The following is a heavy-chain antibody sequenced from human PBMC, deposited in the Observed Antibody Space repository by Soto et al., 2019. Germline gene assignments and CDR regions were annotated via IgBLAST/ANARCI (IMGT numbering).Heavy chain of an antibody. J-gene: IGHJ5*02. CDR1: GGTFSSYA. D-gene: IGHD4-17*01. CDR3: ARDAGHDYGGNSGWFDP. V-gene: IGHV1-69*01. Sequence: QVQLVQSGAEVKKPGSSVKVSCKASGGTFSSYAISWVRQAPGQGLEWMGGIIPIFGTANYAQKFQGRVTITADESTSTAYMERSSLRSEDTAVYYCARDAGHDYGGNSGWFDPWGQGTLVTVSS. CDR2: IIPIFGTA.